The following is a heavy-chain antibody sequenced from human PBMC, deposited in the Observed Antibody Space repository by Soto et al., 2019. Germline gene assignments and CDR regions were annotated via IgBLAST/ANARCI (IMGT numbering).Heavy chain of an antibody. Sequence: QVPLVESGGGVVQPGRSLRLSCAASGFTFSSYAMHWVRQAPGKGLEWVAVISYDGSNKYYADSVKGRFTISRDNSKNTLYLQMNSLRAEDTAVYYCARDGSSYDSSGLDYWGQGTLVTVSS. V-gene: IGHV3-30-3*01. CDR2: ISYDGSNK. CDR1: GFTFSSYA. J-gene: IGHJ4*02. CDR3: ARDGSSYDSSGLDY. D-gene: IGHD3-22*01.